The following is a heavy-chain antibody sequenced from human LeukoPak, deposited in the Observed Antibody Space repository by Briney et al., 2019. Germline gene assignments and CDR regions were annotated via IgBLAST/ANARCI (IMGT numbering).Heavy chain of an antibody. CDR1: GGSFSGYY. Sequence: SETLSLTCAVYGGSFSGYYWSWIRQPPGKGLEWIGEINHSGSTNYNPSLKSRVTISVDASKNQFSLKLSSVTATDTAVYYCASVPYSNRVINWGQGTLVTVSS. J-gene: IGHJ4*02. V-gene: IGHV4-34*01. CDR3: ASVPYSNRVIN. CDR2: INHSGST. D-gene: IGHD4-11*01.